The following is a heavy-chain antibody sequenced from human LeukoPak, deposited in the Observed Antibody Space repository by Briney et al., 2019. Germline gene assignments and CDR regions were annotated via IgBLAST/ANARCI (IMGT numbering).Heavy chain of an antibody. CDR3: ASRRIAAAGTTPPGYYTDV. CDR2: ISGSGGST. Sequence: GGSLRLSCAASGFTFSSYAMSWVRQAPGKGLEWVSAISGSGGSTYYADSVKGRFTISRDNSKNTLYLQMNSLRAEDTAVYYCASRRIAAAGTTPPGYYTDVWGKGTTVTVSS. CDR1: GFTFSSYA. V-gene: IGHV3-23*01. J-gene: IGHJ6*03. D-gene: IGHD6-13*01.